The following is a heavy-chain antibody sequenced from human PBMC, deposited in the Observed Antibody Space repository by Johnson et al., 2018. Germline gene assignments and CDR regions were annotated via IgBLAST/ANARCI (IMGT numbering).Heavy chain of an antibody. V-gene: IGHV3-30*18. CDR3: AKARRGYSYGGLGLAMDV. J-gene: IGHJ6*04. Sequence: VGLGESGGGVVEPGRSLRLWCAASGFTFSSYGMHWVRQAPGKGLEWVAVISYDGSNKYNADSVTGRFTISRDNSRNKLYLQMNRLRAEDTAVYYCAKARRGYSYGGLGLAMDVWGKGTTVTVSS. CDR1: GFTFSSYG. D-gene: IGHD5-18*01. CDR2: ISYDGSNK.